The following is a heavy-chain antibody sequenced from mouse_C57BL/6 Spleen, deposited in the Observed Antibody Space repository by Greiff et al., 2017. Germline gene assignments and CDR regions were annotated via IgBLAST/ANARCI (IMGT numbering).Heavy chain of an antibody. CDR3: ARNDYGSSYVAMDD. J-gene: IGHJ4*01. Sequence: EVQRVESGGGLVKPGGSLKLSCAASGFTFSDYGMHWVRQAPEKGLEWVAYISSGSSTIYYADTVKGRFTSSRDNAKNTLFLQMTSLRSEDTAMYCCARNDYGSSYVAMDDWGQGTSVTVSS. CDR2: ISSGSSTI. V-gene: IGHV5-17*01. D-gene: IGHD1-1*01. CDR1: GFTFSDYG.